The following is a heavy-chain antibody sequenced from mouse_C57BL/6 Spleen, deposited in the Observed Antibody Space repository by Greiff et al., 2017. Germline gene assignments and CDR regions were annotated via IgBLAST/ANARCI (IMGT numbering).Heavy chain of an antibody. CDR3: ARGTGLYAMDY. Sequence: VQLQQPGAELVMPGASVKLSCKASGYTFTSYWMHWVKQRPGQSLEWIGEIDPSDSYTNYNQKFKGKSTLTVDKSSSTAYMQLSSLTSEDSAVYYCARGTGLYAMDYWGQGTSVTVSS. V-gene: IGHV1-69*01. J-gene: IGHJ4*01. D-gene: IGHD3-3*01. CDR1: GYTFTSYW. CDR2: IDPSDSYT.